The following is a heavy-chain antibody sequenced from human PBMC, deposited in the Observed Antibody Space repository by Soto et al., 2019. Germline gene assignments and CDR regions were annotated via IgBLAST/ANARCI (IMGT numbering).Heavy chain of an antibody. J-gene: IGHJ5*02. CDR1: GYTFTDYF. CDR2: INPNSRGT. V-gene: IGHV1-2*02. Sequence: QVQLVQSGDEVKKPGASVKVSCKAYGYTFTDYFIHWVRQATGQRFEWMGWINPNSRGTNYAQKLQGRDTMTRDTSNSPAYMEPRGLTSDDTAVYYCARVTLKAGNWFDPWGQGTLVTVSS. CDR3: ARVTLKAGNWFDP.